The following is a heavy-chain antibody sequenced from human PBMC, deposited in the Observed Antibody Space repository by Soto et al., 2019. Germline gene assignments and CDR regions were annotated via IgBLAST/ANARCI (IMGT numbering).Heavy chain of an antibody. CDR2: IWYDGSNK. CDR1: GSTFSSYG. J-gene: IGHJ6*02. D-gene: IGHD3-10*01. V-gene: IGHV3-33*01. Sequence: GGSLRRSLAASGSTFSSYGMHWVRKGPGKGLEWVAAIWYDGSNKYYADSVKGRFTISRDNSKNTLYLQMNSLRAEDTAVYYCARDRITMVRGVINGIMDVWGQGTTVTVSS. CDR3: ARDRITMVRGVINGIMDV.